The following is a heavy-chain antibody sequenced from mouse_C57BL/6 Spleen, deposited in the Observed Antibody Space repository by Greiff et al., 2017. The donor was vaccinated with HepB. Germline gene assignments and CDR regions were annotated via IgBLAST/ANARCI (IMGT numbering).Heavy chain of an antibody. V-gene: IGHV5-4*01. J-gene: IGHJ3*01. Sequence: EVQGVESGGGLVKPGGSLKLSCAASGFTFSSYAMSWVRQTPEKRLEWVATISDGGSYTYYPDNVKGRFTISRDNAKNNLYLQMSHLKSEDTAMYYCARGREFAYWGQGTLVTVSA. CDR2: ISDGGSYT. CDR3: ARGREFAY. CDR1: GFTFSSYA.